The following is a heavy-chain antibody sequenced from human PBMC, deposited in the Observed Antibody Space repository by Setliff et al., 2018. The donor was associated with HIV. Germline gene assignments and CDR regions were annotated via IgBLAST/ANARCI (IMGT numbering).Heavy chain of an antibody. CDR3: ATVDDVSQIYFDY. J-gene: IGHJ4*02. V-gene: IGHV1-2*06. CDR1: GYTFTGYY. CDR2: INPNSGGT. Sequence: ASVKVSCKASGYTFTGYYMHWVRQAPGQGLEWMGRINPNSGGTNYAQRFQGSVTMTRDTSISTAYMELSRLTSDDTAVYYCATVDDVSQIYFDYWGQGTLVTVSS. D-gene: IGHD3-3*01.